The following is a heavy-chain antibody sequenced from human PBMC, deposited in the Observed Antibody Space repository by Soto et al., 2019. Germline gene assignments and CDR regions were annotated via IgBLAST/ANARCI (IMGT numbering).Heavy chain of an antibody. J-gene: IGHJ3*01. CDR3: ATSPSPILSPYGLVEAFNL. D-gene: IGHD3-16*01. V-gene: IGHV1-69*12. Sequence: QVQVVQSGAEVRKPGSSVKVSCKVSGGTFKSYEISWVRQAPGQGLEWVGGIIPMFRTPNYAQKFQGTVTITADESTSTAYMEWTSLRSEETAIYYCATSPSPILSPYGLVEAFNLWGQGTLVIVSS. CDR1: GGTFKSYE. CDR2: IIPMFRTP.